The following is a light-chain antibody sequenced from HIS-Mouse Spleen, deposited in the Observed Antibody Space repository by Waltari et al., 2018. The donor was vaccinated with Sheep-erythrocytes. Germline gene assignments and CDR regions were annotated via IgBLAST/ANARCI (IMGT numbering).Light chain of an antibody. Sequence: QSVLTQPPSASGSPGQSITISCTGTSSDVGSYNLVSWYQQHPGKAPKLMIYEGIKRPAGVSNRFSGSKSGNTASLTISGLQAEDEADYYCCSYAGSSTPWVFGGGTKLTVL. V-gene: IGLV2-23*01. CDR1: SSDVGSYNL. CDR2: EGI. CDR3: CSYAGSSTPWV. J-gene: IGLJ3*02.